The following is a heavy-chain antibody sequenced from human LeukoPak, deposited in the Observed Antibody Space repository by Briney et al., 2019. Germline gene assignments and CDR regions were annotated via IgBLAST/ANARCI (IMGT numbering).Heavy chain of an antibody. Sequence: PSETLSLTCTVSGGSISSYYWSWIRQPPGKGLEWIGYIYYSGSTNYNPSLKSRVTISVDTSKNQFSLKLSSVTAADTAVYYCARVRHFDWSCDYWGQGTLVTVSS. CDR1: GGSISSYY. D-gene: IGHD3-9*01. V-gene: IGHV4-59*01. J-gene: IGHJ4*02. CDR3: ARVRHFDWSCDY. CDR2: IYYSGST.